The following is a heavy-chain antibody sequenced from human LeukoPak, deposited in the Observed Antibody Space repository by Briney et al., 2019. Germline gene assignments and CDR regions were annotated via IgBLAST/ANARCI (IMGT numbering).Heavy chain of an antibody. V-gene: IGHV3-7*05. J-gene: IGHJ4*02. CDR1: GFTFSSYW. CDR2: IKEDGSEK. Sequence: GGSLRLSCAASGFTFSSYWMSWVRQAPGKGLEWVANIKEDGSEKYYVDSVKGRFTISRDNAKNSLYLQMNSLRAEDMAVYYCAIPVYGGSRLGYWGQGTLVTVSS. CDR3: AIPVYGGSRLGY. D-gene: IGHD4-23*01.